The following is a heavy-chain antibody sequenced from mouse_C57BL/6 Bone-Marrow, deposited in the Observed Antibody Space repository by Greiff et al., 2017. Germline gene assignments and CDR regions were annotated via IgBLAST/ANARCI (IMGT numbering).Heavy chain of an antibody. Sequence: EVQLQQSGPELVKPGASVKMSCKASGYTFTDYNMHWVKQSHGKSLEWIGDINPNNGGTSYNQKFKGKATLTVDKSSSTAYMELRSLTSEDSAVYYCAREQLRLPSFAYWGQGTLVTVSA. CDR2: INPNNGGT. V-gene: IGHV1-18*01. J-gene: IGHJ3*01. D-gene: IGHD3-2*02. CDR1: GYTFTDYN. CDR3: AREQLRLPSFAY.